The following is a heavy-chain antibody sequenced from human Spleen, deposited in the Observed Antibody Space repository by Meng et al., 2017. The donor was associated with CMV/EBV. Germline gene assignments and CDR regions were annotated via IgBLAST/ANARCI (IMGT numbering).Heavy chain of an antibody. CDR1: GFTFSSYA. CDR3: ASINDYGNYVLSGMDV. Sequence: GGSLRLSCAASGFTFSSYAMSWVRQAPGKGLEWVSAISGSGGSTYYADSVKGRFTISRDNSKNTLYLQMNSLRAEDTAVYYCASINDYGNYVLSGMDVWCQGTTVTVSS. CDR2: ISGSGGST. V-gene: IGHV3-23*01. J-gene: IGHJ6*02. D-gene: IGHD4-11*01.